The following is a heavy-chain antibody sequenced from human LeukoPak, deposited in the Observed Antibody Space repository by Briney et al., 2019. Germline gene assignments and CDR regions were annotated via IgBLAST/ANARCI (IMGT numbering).Heavy chain of an antibody. V-gene: IGHV3-11*01. CDR1: GFTFSDYY. CDR3: ARASFGYYDSSGYYFDY. Sequence: GGSLRLSCAASGFTFSDYYMSWIRQAPGKALEWVSYVSSGSSTIYYADSVKGRFTISRDNAKNSLFLQMNSLRAEDTAVYYCARASFGYYDSSGYYFDYWGQGTQVTVSS. D-gene: IGHD3-22*01. J-gene: IGHJ4*02. CDR2: VSSGSSTI.